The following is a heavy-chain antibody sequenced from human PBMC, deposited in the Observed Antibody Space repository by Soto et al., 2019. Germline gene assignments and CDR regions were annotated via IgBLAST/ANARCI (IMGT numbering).Heavy chain of an antibody. CDR3: TRRIAVAGNYDFDY. Sequence: LLVESGGGFVQPGGSLRLSCVASGFTFSHAWMDWVRQAPGKGLEWVGRIKSISDGETTNYAASVAGRFTISRDDSKNTLFLHVNSRKTEDTGVYYCTRRIAVAGNYDFDYWGQGTRVTVSS. CDR1: GFTFSHAW. J-gene: IGHJ4*02. CDR2: IKSISDGETT. D-gene: IGHD6-19*01. V-gene: IGHV3-15*07.